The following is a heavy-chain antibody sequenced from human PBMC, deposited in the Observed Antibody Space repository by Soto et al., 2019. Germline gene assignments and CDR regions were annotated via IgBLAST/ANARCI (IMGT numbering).Heavy chain of an antibody. V-gene: IGHV3-74*01. CDR1: GFPFTTYS. CDR2: LSDDGSST. Sequence: EEQLLESGGGLVQPGGPLRLSCAASGFPFTTYSMNWVRQAPGKGLEWVSLLSDDGSSTSYADSVKGRFTISRDNAKSTLYLQMNSLRAEDTAVYYCASDRPAVAGTGLNYWGQGTLVTVSS. CDR3: ASDRPAVAGTGLNY. J-gene: IGHJ4*02. D-gene: IGHD6-19*01.